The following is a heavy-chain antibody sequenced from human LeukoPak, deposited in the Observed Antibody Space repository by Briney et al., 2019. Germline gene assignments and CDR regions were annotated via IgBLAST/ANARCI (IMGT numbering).Heavy chain of an antibody. V-gene: IGHV3-23*01. D-gene: IGHD1-26*01. J-gene: IGHJ4*02. CDR3: ARVEGIVGATGY. CDR1: GFTFSSYA. Sequence: GGSLRLSCAASGFTFSSYAMSWVRQAPGKGLEWVSAISGSGGSTYYADSVKGRFTISRDNAKNSLYLQMNSLRAEDTAVYYCARVEGIVGATGYWGQGTLVTVSS. CDR2: ISGSGGST.